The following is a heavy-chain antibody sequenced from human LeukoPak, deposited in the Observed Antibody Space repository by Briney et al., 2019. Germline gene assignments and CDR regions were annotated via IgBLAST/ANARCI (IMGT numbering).Heavy chain of an antibody. J-gene: IGHJ6*02. CDR2: IYYSGST. V-gene: IGHV4-31*03. D-gene: IGHD5-18*01. CDR3: ARGGPLWLRPYYYYGMDV. Sequence: SQTLSLTCTVSGSSISSGGYYWSWIRQHPGKGLEWIVYIYYSGSTYYNPSLKSRVTISVDTSKNQFSLKLSSVTAADTAVYYCARGGPLWLRPYYYYGMDVWGQGTTVTVSS. CDR1: GSSISSGGYY.